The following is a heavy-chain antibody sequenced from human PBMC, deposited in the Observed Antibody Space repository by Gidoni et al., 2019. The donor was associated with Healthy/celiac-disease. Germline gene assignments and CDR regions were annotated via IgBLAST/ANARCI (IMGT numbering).Heavy chain of an antibody. Sequence: GAEVKKPGESPKISCKGSGYSFTSYWIGWVRQMPGKGLEWMGIIYPGDSDTRYSPSFQGQVTISADKSISTDYLQWSSLKASDTAMYYCARSLPYSSSWAPYNWFDPWGQGTLVTVSS. CDR2: IYPGDSDT. J-gene: IGHJ5*02. CDR3: ARSLPYSSSWAPYNWFDP. D-gene: IGHD6-13*01. CDR1: GYSFTSYW. V-gene: IGHV5-51*03.